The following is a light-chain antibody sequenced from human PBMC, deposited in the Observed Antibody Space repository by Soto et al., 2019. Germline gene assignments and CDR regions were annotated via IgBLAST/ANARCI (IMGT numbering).Light chain of an antibody. CDR1: RSNIGNNA. CDR3: ATWDDSLNARGV. Sequence: QSVLTQTPSASGTPGQTVTISCSGSRSNIGNNAVSWYQQFPGTAPKLLIYKNNQRPSGVPDRFSGSKSGTSASLAISGLQFEDEADYYCATWDDSLNARGVFGGGTKLTVL. CDR2: KNN. V-gene: IGLV1-44*01. J-gene: IGLJ3*02.